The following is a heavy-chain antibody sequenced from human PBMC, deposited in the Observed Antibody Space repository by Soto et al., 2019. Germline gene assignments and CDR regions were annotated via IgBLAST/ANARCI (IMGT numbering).Heavy chain of an antibody. CDR1: GFTFSSYW. Sequence: GGSLRLSCAASGFTFSSYWMSWVRQAPGKGLEWVANIKQDGSEKYYVDSVKGRFTISRDNAKNSLYLQMNSLRAEDTAVYYCARDTTGPSLYDFWSGPSMGDYYYYYMDVWGKGTTVTVSS. CDR2: IKQDGSEK. J-gene: IGHJ6*03. V-gene: IGHV3-7*01. D-gene: IGHD3-3*01. CDR3: ARDTTGPSLYDFWSGPSMGDYYYYYMDV.